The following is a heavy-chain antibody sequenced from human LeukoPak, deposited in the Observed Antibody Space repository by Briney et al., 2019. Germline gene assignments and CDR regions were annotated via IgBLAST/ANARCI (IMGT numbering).Heavy chain of an antibody. V-gene: IGHV3-48*01. CDR1: GFTFSSYS. CDR3: ASPGRGYSYGTLAY. D-gene: IGHD5-18*01. Sequence: GGSLRLSCAASGFTFSSYSMNWVRQAPGKGLEWVSYIISSGDSMYYADSVKGRFTISRDNSKNTLYLQMNTLRAEDTAVYYCASPGRGYSYGTLAYWGQGTLVTVSS. J-gene: IGHJ4*02. CDR2: IISSGDSM.